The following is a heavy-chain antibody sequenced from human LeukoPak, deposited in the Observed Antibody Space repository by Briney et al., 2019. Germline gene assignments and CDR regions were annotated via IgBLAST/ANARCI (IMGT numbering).Heavy chain of an antibody. Sequence: GASVKVSCKASGYTFTGYYMHWVRQAPGQGLEWMGWMNPNSGNTGYAQKFQGRVTMTRNTSISTAYMELSSLRSEDTAVYYCARGMVVTAIRIPYYYYYMDVWGKGTTVTVSS. CDR2: MNPNSGNT. J-gene: IGHJ6*03. CDR1: GYTFTGYY. V-gene: IGHV1-8*02. D-gene: IGHD2-21*02. CDR3: ARGMVVTAIRIPYYYYYMDV.